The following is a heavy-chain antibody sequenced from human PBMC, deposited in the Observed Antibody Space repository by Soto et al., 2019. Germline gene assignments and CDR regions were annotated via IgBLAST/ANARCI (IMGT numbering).Heavy chain of an antibody. D-gene: IGHD4-4*01. V-gene: IGHV3-30*03. Sequence: AGGSLRLSCAASGFTFTSYGMHWVRQAPGKGLEWMALILHDGSAEYYADSVKGRFTISRDNSKNTLYLRMNSLRAEDTAVYYCXRSRDGYSFYFYYGMDGWGQGTTVTVSS. CDR3: XRSRDGYSFYFYYGMDG. CDR1: GFTFTSYG. J-gene: IGHJ6*02. CDR2: ILHDGSAE.